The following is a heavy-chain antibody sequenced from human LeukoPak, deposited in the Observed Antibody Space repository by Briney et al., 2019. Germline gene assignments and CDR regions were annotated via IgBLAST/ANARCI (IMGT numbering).Heavy chain of an antibody. CDR3: ARVFNDDSSSWRPTPTWGFDP. J-gene: IGHJ5*02. D-gene: IGHD6-13*01. V-gene: IGHV1-2*02. CDR1: GYTFTGYY. Sequence: ASVKVSCKASGYTFTGYYMHWVRQAPGQGLEWMGWINPNSGGTNYAQKFQGRVTMTRDTSISTAYMELSRLRSDDTAVYYCARVFNDDSSSWRPTPTWGFDPWGQGTLVTVSS. CDR2: INPNSGGT.